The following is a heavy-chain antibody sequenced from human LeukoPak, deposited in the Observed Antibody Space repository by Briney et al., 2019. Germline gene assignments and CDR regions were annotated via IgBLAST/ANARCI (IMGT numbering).Heavy chain of an antibody. CDR3: ARGRHYYDSSGPAY. J-gene: IGHJ4*02. V-gene: IGHV1-18*01. CDR2: ISAYNGNT. D-gene: IGHD3-22*01. Sequence: ASVKVSCKASGYTFTSYGISWVRQAPGQGLEWMGWISAYNGNTNYAQKLQGRVTMTTDTSTSTACMELRSLRSDDTAVYYCARGRHYYDSSGPAYWGQGTLVTVSS. CDR1: GYTFTSYG.